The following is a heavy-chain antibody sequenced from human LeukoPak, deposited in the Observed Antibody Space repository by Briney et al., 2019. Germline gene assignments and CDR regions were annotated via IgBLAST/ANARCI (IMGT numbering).Heavy chain of an antibody. J-gene: IGHJ4*02. CDR3: ARDRVLHYFDY. D-gene: IGHD3-16*01. Sequence: GRSLRLSCAASGFTFSSHGMHWVRQAPGKGLEWVAVIWYDGSDKYYADSVKGRFTISRDNSKNTLYLQMTSLRADDTAAYYCARDRVLHYFDYWGQGALVTVSS. CDR1: GFTFSSHG. CDR2: IWYDGSDK. V-gene: IGHV3-33*01.